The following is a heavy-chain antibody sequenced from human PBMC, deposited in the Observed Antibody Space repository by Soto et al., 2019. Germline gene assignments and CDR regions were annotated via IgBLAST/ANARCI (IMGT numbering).Heavy chain of an antibody. Sequence: QVQLVASGGGVVQPGRSLRLSCAASGFTFSSCAMHWVRQAPGKGLEWVAVIIYDGSDKYYADSVQGRFTISSDNSKHTLYLQMNSLRPEDTAVYYCAAELGNSGYDGHDYWGQGTLVTVSS. CDR2: IIYDGSDK. J-gene: IGHJ4*02. D-gene: IGHD5-12*01. CDR3: AAELGNSGYDGHDY. CDR1: GFTFSSCA. V-gene: IGHV3-30-3*01.